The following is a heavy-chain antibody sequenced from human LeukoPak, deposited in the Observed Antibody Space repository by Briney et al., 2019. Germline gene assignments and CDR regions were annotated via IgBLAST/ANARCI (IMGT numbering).Heavy chain of an antibody. J-gene: IGHJ5*02. CDR3: AREQLERLDP. CDR1: GGTFSSYA. Sequence: ASVKVSCKASGGTFSSYAISWVRQAPGQGLEWMGGIIPIFGTANYAQKFQGRVTITADKSTSTAYMEPSSLRSEDTAVYYCAREQLERLDPWGQGTLVTVSS. CDR2: IIPIFGTA. V-gene: IGHV1-69*06. D-gene: IGHD1-1*01.